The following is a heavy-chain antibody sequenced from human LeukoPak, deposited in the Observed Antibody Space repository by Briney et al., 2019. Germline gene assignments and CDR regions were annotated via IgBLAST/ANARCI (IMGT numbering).Heavy chain of an antibody. CDR2: ISGGGITT. J-gene: IGHJ4*02. V-gene: IGHV3-23*01. Sequence: GGSLRLSCAASGFTFSNYAMSWVRQAPGKGLEWVSTISGGGITTYYADSAKGRFTISRDNSKNTMFLQMNSLRADDTAVYYCPRESYASGWNPFDSWGEGILVTVSS. CDR1: GFTFSNYA. D-gene: IGHD6-19*01. CDR3: PRESYASGWNPFDS.